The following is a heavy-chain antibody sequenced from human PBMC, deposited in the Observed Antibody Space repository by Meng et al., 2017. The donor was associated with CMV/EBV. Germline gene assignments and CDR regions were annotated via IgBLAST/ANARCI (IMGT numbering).Heavy chain of an antibody. D-gene: IGHD3-22*01. CDR3: HMMIVQDY. Sequence: GESLKISCAASGFTFSNAWMSWVRQAPGKGLEWVGRIKSKTEGGTTDYAAPVKGRFTISRDDSKNTLYLQMNSLKTEDTAVYYCHMMIVQDYWGQGTLVTVSS. V-gene: IGHV3-15*01. CDR1: GFTFSNAW. CDR2: IKSKTEGGTT. J-gene: IGHJ4*02.